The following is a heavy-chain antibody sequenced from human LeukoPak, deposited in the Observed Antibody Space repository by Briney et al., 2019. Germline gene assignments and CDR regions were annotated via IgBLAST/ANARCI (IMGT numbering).Heavy chain of an antibody. Sequence: PSETLSLTCTVSGGSISSYYWGWIRQPPGKGLEWIGSIYHSGSTYYNPSLKSRVTISVDTSKNQFSLKLSSVTAADTAVYYCARVKLTSYYGSSGYCDHWGQGTLVTVSS. CDR3: ARVKLTSYYGSSGYCDH. CDR1: GGSISSYY. J-gene: IGHJ4*02. CDR2: IYHSGST. D-gene: IGHD3-22*01. V-gene: IGHV4-38-2*02.